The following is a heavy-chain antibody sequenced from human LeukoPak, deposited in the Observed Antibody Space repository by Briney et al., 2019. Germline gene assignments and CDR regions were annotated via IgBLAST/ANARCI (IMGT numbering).Heavy chain of an antibody. CDR3: ARGRITMVRGVIKRYYGMDV. CDR1: GGSISSYY. J-gene: IGHJ6*02. Sequence: SETLSLTCTVSGGSISSYYWSWIRQPPGKGLEWIGYIYYSGSTNYNPSLKSRVTISVDMSKNQFSLKLSSVTAADTAVYYCARGRITMVRGVIKRYYGMDVWGQGTTVTVSS. CDR2: IYYSGST. D-gene: IGHD3-10*01. V-gene: IGHV4-59*12.